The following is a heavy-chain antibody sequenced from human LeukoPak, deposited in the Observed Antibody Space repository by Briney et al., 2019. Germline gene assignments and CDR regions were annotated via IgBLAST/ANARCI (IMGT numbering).Heavy chain of an antibody. CDR2: INSDGSST. CDR1: GFTFSNYW. Sequence: GGSLRLSCAASGFTFSNYWMHWVRHAPGKGLVGLSRINSDGSSTTYADSVKGRFTISRDNAKDTLYVQMDSLRDEDTAVYYCVRQYRVAAPADYWGQGTLVTVSS. CDR3: VRQYRVAAPADY. J-gene: IGHJ4*02. V-gene: IGHV3-74*01. D-gene: IGHD6-13*01.